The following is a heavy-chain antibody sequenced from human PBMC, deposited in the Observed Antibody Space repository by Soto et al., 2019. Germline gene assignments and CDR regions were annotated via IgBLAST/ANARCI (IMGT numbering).Heavy chain of an antibody. CDR1: GGTFSSYA. Sequence: SVKVSCKASGGTFSSYAISWVRQAPGQGLEWMGGIIPIFGTANYAQKSQGRVTITADESTSTAYMELSSLRSEDTAVYYCARCSTSCYYFDYWGQGTLVTVSS. V-gene: IGHV1-69*13. D-gene: IGHD2-2*01. CDR2: IIPIFGTA. CDR3: ARCSTSCYYFDY. J-gene: IGHJ4*02.